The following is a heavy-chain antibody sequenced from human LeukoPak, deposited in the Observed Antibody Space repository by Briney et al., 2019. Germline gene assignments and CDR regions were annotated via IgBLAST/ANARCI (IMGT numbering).Heavy chain of an antibody. CDR3: ARDVEYGDSRAFDI. D-gene: IGHD4-17*01. V-gene: IGHV7-4-1*02. CDR2: INTNTGNP. CDR1: GYTFTSYA. J-gene: IGHJ3*02. Sequence: GASVKVSCKASGYTFTSYAVNWVRQAPGQGLEWMGWINTNTGNPTYAQGFTGRFVFSLDTSVSTAYLQISSLKAEDTAVYYCARDVEYGDSRAFDIWGQGTMVTVSS.